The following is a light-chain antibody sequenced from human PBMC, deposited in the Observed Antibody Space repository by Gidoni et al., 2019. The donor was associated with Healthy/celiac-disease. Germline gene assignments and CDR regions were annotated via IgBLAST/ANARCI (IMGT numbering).Light chain of an antibody. CDR1: QSVSSY. V-gene: IGKV3-11*01. Sequence: EIVLPQSPATLSLSPGERATLSCRASQSVSSYLAWYQQKPGQAPRLLIYDASNRATGIPARFSGSGSGTDFTLTISSLEPEDFAVYYCQQRSNWPPLLTFGGXTKVEIK. CDR3: QQRSNWPPLLT. CDR2: DAS. J-gene: IGKJ4*01.